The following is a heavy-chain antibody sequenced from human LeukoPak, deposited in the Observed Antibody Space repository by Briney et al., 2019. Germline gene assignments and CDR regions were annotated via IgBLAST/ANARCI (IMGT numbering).Heavy chain of an antibody. CDR2: INQDGSDK. CDR3: AREGGTTEI. V-gene: IGHV3-7*01. Sequence: GGSLRLSCAASGFTFSDYWMSWVRQAPGKGPEWVANINQDGSDKYYVDSVKGRFTISRDNAKNSLYLQMNSLRAEDTAVYYCAREGGTTEIWGQGTMVTVSS. D-gene: IGHD1-7*01. J-gene: IGHJ3*02. CDR1: GFTFSDYW.